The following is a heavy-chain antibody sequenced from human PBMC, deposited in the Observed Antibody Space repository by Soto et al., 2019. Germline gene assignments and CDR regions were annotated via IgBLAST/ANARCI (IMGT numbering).Heavy chain of an antibody. CDR3: ARSGYGLYDAFDI. Sequence: EVQLVESGGGLVQPGRSPRLSCAASGFTFDAYAMHWVRQAPGKGLEWVSGISWNSGSIGYAESVKGRFTISRDNAKNSLYLQMNSLRAEDTALYYCARSGYGLYDAFDIWGQGTMVTVSS. J-gene: IGHJ3*02. CDR2: ISWNSGSI. D-gene: IGHD5-12*01. V-gene: IGHV3-9*01. CDR1: GFTFDAYA.